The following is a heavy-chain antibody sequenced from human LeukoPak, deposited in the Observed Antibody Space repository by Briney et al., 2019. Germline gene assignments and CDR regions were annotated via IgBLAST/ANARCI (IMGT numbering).Heavy chain of an antibody. CDR1: GYSFTNYW. CDR2: IYPGDSDT. CDR3: ARRSGFGGSGYYFDY. D-gene: IGHD3-22*01. Sequence: GESLKISCKGSGYSFTNYWIGWVRQMPGKGLEWMGIIYPGDSDTRYRPSFQVQVTISVDKSITTAYLQWSSLQAPDTAMYYCARRSGFGGSGYYFDYWGQGALVTVSS. V-gene: IGHV5-51*01. J-gene: IGHJ4*02.